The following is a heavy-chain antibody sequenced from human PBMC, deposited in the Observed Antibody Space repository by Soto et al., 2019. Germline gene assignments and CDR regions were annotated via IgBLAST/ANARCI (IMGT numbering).Heavy chain of an antibody. D-gene: IGHD6-19*01. V-gene: IGHV4-59*01. CDR3: ARGGSGWIFDY. CDR2: IYYSGST. J-gene: IGHJ4*02. Sequence: QVQLQESGPGLVKPSETLSLTCTVSGGSISSYYWSWIRQPPGKGLEWIGYIYYSGSTNYNPSLNSRDTISVDTSKNQFSLKLSSVTAADTAVYYCARGGSGWIFDYWGQGTLVTVSS. CDR1: GGSISSYY.